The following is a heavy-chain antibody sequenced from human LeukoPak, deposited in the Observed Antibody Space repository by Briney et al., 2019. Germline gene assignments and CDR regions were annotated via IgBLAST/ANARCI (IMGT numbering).Heavy chain of an antibody. V-gene: IGHV4-61*02. CDR2: IYTSGST. D-gene: IGHD1-26*01. Sequence: PSQSLSLTCTVSGGSISSGSYYWSWIRQPAGKGLEWIGRIYTSGSTNYNPSLKSRVTISVDTSKNQFSLKLSSVTAADTAVYYCARGQKSSVGATWRNAFDIWGQGTMVTVSS. CDR3: ARGQKSSVGATWRNAFDI. CDR1: GGSISSGSYY. J-gene: IGHJ3*02.